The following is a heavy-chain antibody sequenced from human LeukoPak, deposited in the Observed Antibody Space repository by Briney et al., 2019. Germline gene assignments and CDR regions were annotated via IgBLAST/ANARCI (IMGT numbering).Heavy chain of an antibody. CDR1: GFTFSSYA. CDR3: AREPSSGSSRFDY. CDR2: ISYDRSNK. J-gene: IGHJ4*02. Sequence: GRSLRLSCAASGFTFSSYAMHWVRQAPGKGLEWVAVISYDRSNKYYADSVKGRFTISRDNSKNTLYLQMNSLRAEDTAVYYCAREPSSGSSRFDYWGQGTLVTVSS. D-gene: IGHD1-26*01. V-gene: IGHV3-30-3*01.